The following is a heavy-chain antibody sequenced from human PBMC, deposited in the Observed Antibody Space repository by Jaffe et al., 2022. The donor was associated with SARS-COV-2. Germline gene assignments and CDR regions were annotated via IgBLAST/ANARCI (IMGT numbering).Heavy chain of an antibody. CDR1: GFTFSDYQ. V-gene: IGHV3-11*01. D-gene: IGHD1-26*01. CDR3: ARDIKFVGATLYFDY. CDR2: ISGGGSDI. Sequence: QVQLVESGGGLVKPGGSLRLSCAASGFTFSDYQMSWIRQAPGKGPEWLSYISGGGSDIHYADSVKGRFTISRDNAKDSLYLQINSLRAEDTAVYYCARDIKFVGATLYFDYWGQGTLVTVTS. J-gene: IGHJ4*02.